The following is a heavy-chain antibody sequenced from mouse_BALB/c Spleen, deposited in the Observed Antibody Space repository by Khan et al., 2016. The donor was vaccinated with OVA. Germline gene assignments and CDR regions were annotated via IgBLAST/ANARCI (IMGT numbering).Heavy chain of an antibody. Sequence: QVQLQQSGAELARPGASVKLSCKASGYTFTDYNINWVKQRTGQGLEWIGEIYPGSNNTYYNEKFKGQATLTADKSSSTAYMQLSSLTSEDSAVYFCAREWGALFPYWGQGTLVTVSA. J-gene: IGHJ3*01. CDR2: IYPGSNNT. V-gene: IGHV1-77*01. CDR1: GYTFTDYN. CDR3: AREWGALFPY.